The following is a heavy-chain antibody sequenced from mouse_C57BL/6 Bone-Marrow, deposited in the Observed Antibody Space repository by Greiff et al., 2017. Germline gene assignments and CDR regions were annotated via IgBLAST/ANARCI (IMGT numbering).Heavy chain of an antibody. CDR2: IDPSDSYP. V-gene: IGHV1-69*01. J-gene: IGHJ2*01. Sequence: VKLQQPGAELVMPGASVKLSCKASGYTFTSYWMHWVKQRPGQGLEWIGEIDPSDSYPNYNQKFKGKSTLTVDKSSSTAYMQLSSLTSEDSAVYYCARGYGLFDYWGQGTTLTVSS. D-gene: IGHD2-2*01. CDR3: ARGYGLFDY. CDR1: GYTFTSYW.